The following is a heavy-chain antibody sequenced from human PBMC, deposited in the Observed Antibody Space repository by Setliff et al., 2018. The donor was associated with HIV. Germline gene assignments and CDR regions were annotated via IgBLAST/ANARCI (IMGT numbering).Heavy chain of an antibody. CDR2: INHSGST. CDR1: GGSFSGYY. CDR3: AAASRWDPLLDY. D-gene: IGHD6-13*01. J-gene: IGHJ4*02. V-gene: IGHV4-34*01. Sequence: SETLSLTCAVYGGSFSGYYWSWIRQPPGKGLEWIGEINHSGSTNYNPSLKSRVTISVDTSMYQFSLKLNSVTAADTAVYYCAAASRWDPLLDYWGQGTLVTVSS.